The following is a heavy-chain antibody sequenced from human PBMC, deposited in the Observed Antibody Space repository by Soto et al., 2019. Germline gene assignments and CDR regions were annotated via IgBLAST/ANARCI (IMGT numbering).Heavy chain of an antibody. V-gene: IGHV1-2*02. CDR2: IIPNDGGT. Sequence: QVQLVQSGAEVKKPGASVKISCKASGYSFTDHYIHWIRQAPGQGLEWMGWIIPNDGGTKYAQKFQDRINMTSDTTITTAYMDLRSLRSDDTAVYYCARGAFDRSGNYLAGWFDPWGQGTRVTVSS. CDR3: ARGAFDRSGNYLAGWFDP. J-gene: IGHJ5*02. CDR1: GYSFTDHY. D-gene: IGHD3-22*01.